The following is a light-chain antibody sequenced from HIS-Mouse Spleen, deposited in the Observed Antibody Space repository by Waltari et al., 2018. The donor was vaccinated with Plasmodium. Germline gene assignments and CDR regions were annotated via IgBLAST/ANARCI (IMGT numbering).Light chain of an antibody. Sequence: EIVLTQSPATLSLSPGERATLSCRASQSVSSYLAWYQQKPGQAPRLLIYGASNRATGIPARFSGSGSGTDFTLTISSLQSEDFAVYYCQQYNNWSFTFGPGTKVDIK. V-gene: IGKV3-11*01. CDR2: GAS. J-gene: IGKJ3*01. CDR1: QSVSSY. CDR3: QQYNNWSFT.